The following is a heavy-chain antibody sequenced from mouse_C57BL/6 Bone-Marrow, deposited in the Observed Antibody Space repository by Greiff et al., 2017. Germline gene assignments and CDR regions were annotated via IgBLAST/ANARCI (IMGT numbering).Heavy chain of an antibody. CDR3: ARDDYDRRSYAMDY. D-gene: IGHD2-4*01. J-gene: IGHJ4*01. V-gene: IGHV1-82*01. Sequence: QVQLKQSGPELVKPGASVKISCKASGYAFSSSWMNWVKQRPGKGLEWIGRIYPGDGATNYNGKFKGKATLTADKSSSKAYMQLSSLTSEDSAVYFCARDDYDRRSYAMDYWGQGTSVTVSS. CDR2: IYPGDGAT. CDR1: GYAFSSSW.